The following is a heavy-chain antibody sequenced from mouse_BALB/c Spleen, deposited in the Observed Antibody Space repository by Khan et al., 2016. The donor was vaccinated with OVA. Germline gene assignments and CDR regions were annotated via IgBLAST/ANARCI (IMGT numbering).Heavy chain of an antibody. CDR2: ISYSGST. D-gene: IGHD1-2*01. CDR3: ARTARIKY. J-gene: IGHJ2*01. Sequence: EVQLQESGPGLVKPSQSLSLTCTVTGYSITSGYVWNLLRPFPGNKLELMGYISYSGSTNYTPSLKSRISITRDTSKNQFFLQLNSVTTEDTATYYCARTARIKYWGQGTTLTVSS. V-gene: IGHV3-2*02. CDR1: GYSITSGYV.